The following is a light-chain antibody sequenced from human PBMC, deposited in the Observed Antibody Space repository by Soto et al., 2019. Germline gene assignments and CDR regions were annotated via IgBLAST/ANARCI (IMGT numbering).Light chain of an antibody. J-gene: IGKJ3*01. CDR3: QLVNSYPPGVT. CDR2: GAS. Sequence: EIALTQSPATLSVSPGERVTLSCRASQSVGTNLGWYQQKPGQAPRLLIYGASGRAPGIPARFSGSGSGTEFTLTISSLQSEDFAVYYCQLVNSYPPGVTFGPGTKVDI. CDR1: QSVGTN. V-gene: IGKV3-15*01.